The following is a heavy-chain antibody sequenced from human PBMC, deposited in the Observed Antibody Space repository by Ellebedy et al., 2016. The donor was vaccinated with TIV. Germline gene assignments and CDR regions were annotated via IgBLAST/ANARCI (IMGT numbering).Heavy chain of an antibody. V-gene: IGHV3-7*04. CDR2: SNPDGNAK. D-gene: IGHD1-26*01. CDR1: GFSIRNKW. CDR3: VWGGTWTFDY. J-gene: IGHJ4*02. Sequence: GGSLRLSCEPSGFSIRNKWMHWVRQAPGKGLEWVASSNPDGNAKFLMDFVKGRFTVSRDNGKNALYLQMNSLRVEDTAVYYCVWGGTWTFDYWGQGTLVTVSS.